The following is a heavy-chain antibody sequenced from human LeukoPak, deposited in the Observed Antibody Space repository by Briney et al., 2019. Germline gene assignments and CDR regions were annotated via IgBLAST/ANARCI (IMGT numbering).Heavy chain of an antibody. D-gene: IGHD3-16*01. CDR3: GRSMISFGGAIDY. Sequence: PGGSLRLSCAASGFTLSHYSMNWVRQAPGKGPEWTSYISSSSVTIYFADSVKGRFTVSRDNAKNSLYLQMNSLRAEDTAVYYCGRSMISFGGAIDYWGQGTLVPVSS. V-gene: IGHV3-48*01. J-gene: IGHJ4*02. CDR1: GFTLSHYS. CDR2: ISSSSVTI.